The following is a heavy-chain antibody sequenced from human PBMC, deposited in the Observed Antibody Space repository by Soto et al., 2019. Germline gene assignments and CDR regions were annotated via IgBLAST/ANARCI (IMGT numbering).Heavy chain of an antibody. CDR1: GYTFTSYG. D-gene: IGHD2-21*02. V-gene: IGHV1-18*01. CDR2: IDPNNGNT. CDR3: ARTINVVVTATPFDY. Sequence: QVQLVQSGAEVKKPGASVKVPCKASGYTFTSYGISWVRQAPGQGLEYLGWIDPNNGNTNYAQQLQGRVTMTTDTSTSIAYMELRGLISDDTAVYYCARTINVVVTATPFDYWGQGTLVTVSS. J-gene: IGHJ4*02.